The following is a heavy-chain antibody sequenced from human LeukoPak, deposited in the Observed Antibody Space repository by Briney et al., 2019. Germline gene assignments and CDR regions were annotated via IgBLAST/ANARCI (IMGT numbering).Heavy chain of an antibody. D-gene: IGHD3-3*01. CDR1: GFTFSSYA. Sequence: GGSLRLSCAASGFTFSSYAMHWVRQAPGKGLEWVAVISYDGSNKYYADSVKGRFTISRDNSKNTLYLQMDSLRAEDTAVYYCARDPGDPYDSWSGYMLGYYFDYWGQGTLVTVSS. CDR2: ISYDGSNK. J-gene: IGHJ4*02. CDR3: ARDPGDPYDSWSGYMLGYYFDY. V-gene: IGHV3-30-3*01.